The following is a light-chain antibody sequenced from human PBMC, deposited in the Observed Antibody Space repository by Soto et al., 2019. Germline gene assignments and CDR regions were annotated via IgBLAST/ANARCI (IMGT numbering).Light chain of an antibody. Sequence: DIQVSQSPSLLSASVGDRGTITCRASQDLDNYFAWYGQTPGEAPKLLIYGAYTLQSGVPSRFSCAGYGTEFGLIISSLQPEDFPIYYGQQLNGSPPLTFGQRTR. CDR1: QDLDNY. V-gene: IGKV1-9*01. CDR3: QQLNGSPPLT. CDR2: GAY. J-gene: IGKJ5*01.